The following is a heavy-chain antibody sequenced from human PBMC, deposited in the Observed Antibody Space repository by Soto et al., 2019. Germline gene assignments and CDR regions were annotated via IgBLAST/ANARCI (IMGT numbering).Heavy chain of an antibody. V-gene: IGHV3-23*01. J-gene: IGHJ4*02. CDR3: AKAPVKNGYNLPFDY. D-gene: IGHD5-12*01. Sequence: PGGSLRLSCAASGFTFSSYAMSWVRQAPGKGLEWVSAISGSGGSTYYADSVKGRFTISRDNSKNTLYLQMNSLRAEDTAVYYCAKAPVKNGYNLPFDYWGQGTQVTVSS. CDR1: GFTFSSYA. CDR2: ISGSGGST.